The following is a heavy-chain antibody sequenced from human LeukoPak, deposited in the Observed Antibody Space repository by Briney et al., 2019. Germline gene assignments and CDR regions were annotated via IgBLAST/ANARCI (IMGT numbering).Heavy chain of an antibody. V-gene: IGHV1-69*13. Sequence: VKVSCKASGGTFSSYAISWVRQAPGQGLKWMGGIIPIFGTANYAQKFQGRVTITADESTSTAYMELSSLRSEDTAVYYCARWEYSSGWYARFDYWGQGTLVTVSS. J-gene: IGHJ4*02. CDR2: IIPIFGTA. CDR1: GGTFSSYA. D-gene: IGHD6-19*01. CDR3: ARWEYSSGWYARFDY.